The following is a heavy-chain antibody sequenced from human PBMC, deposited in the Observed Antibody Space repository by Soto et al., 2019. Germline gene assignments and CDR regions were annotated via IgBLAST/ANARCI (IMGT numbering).Heavy chain of an antibody. CDR3: ARDAYGSGSYGAYYYYGMDV. D-gene: IGHD3-10*01. CDR1: GGSISSYY. CDR2: IYSSGST. J-gene: IGHJ6*02. V-gene: IGHV4-4*07. Sequence: QVQLQESGPGLVKPSETLSLTCTVSGGSISSYYWSWIRQPAGKGLEWIGRIYSSGSTNYNPSLKSRVTMSVDTSKNQFSLKLSSVTAAATAVYYCARDAYGSGSYGAYYYYGMDVWGQGTTVTVSS.